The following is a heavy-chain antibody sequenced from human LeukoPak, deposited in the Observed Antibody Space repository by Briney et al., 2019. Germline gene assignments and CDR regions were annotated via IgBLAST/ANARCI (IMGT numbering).Heavy chain of an antibody. V-gene: IGHV4-59*08. J-gene: IGHJ5*02. D-gene: IGHD5-18*01. CDR1: GGSISGYY. CDR2: IYDSGST. Sequence: SETLSLTCTVSGGSISGYYWSWIRQPPGKGLEWIGYIYDSGSTNYNPSLTSRVTTATDPSKNQSSLKLSSVTAADTAVYYCARLGDSFQYNWFDPWGQGTLVTVSS. CDR3: ARLGDSFQYNWFDP.